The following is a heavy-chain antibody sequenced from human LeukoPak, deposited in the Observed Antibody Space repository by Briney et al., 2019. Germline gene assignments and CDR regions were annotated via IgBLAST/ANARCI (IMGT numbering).Heavy chain of an antibody. Sequence: SQTLSPTCAVYAGSPSVYYWSWIRQPPGKGLEWIGEINHSGSTNYNPSLKSRVTISVDTSKNQFSLKLSSVTAADTAVYYCTGVEIGIAAAGNWFDPWGQGTLVTVSS. D-gene: IGHD6-13*01. J-gene: IGHJ5*02. CDR1: AGSPSVYY. V-gene: IGHV4-34*01. CDR3: TGVEIGIAAAGNWFDP. CDR2: INHSGST.